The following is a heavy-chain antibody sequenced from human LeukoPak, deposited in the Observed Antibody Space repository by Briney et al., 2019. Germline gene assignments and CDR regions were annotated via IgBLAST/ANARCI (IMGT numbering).Heavy chain of an antibody. J-gene: IGHJ4*02. CDR2: SSGSGGST. CDR3: AKDSQYCSGGSCYQGLDY. D-gene: IGHD2-15*01. V-gene: IGHV3-23*01. CDR1: GLTFSSYA. Sequence: PGGSLRLSCAASGLTFSSYAMSRVRQAPGKGLEWVSASSGSGGSTYYADSVMGRFTISRDNSKNTLYLQMNSLRAEDTAVYYCAKDSQYCSGGSCYQGLDYWGQGTLVTVSS.